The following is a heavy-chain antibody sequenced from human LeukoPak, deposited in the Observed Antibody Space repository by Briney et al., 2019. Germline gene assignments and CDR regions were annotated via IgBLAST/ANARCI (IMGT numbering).Heavy chain of an antibody. CDR2: IYYSGST. J-gene: IGHJ2*01. CDR1: GGSISSSSYY. Sequence: SETLSLTCTVSGGSISSSSYYWGWIRQPPGKGLEWIGSIYYSGSTYYNPSLKSRVTISVDTSKNQFSLKLSSVTAADTAVYYCARAPNYSNYWYFDLWGRGTLVTVSS. D-gene: IGHD4-11*01. V-gene: IGHV4-39*07. CDR3: ARAPNYSNYWYFDL.